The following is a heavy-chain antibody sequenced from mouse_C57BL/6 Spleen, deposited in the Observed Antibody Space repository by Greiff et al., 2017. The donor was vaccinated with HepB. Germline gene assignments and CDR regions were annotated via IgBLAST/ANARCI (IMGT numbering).Heavy chain of an antibody. Sequence: QVQLQQPGAELVMPGASVKLSCKASGYTFTSYWMHWVKQRPGQGLEWIGEIDPSDSYTNYNQKFKGKSTLTVDKSSSTAYMQLSSLTSEDSPVYYCARSGPYSNYGGYFDYWGQGTTLTVSS. CDR3: ARSGPYSNYGGYFDY. V-gene: IGHV1-69*01. CDR2: IDPSDSYT. J-gene: IGHJ2*01. D-gene: IGHD2-5*01. CDR1: GYTFTSYW.